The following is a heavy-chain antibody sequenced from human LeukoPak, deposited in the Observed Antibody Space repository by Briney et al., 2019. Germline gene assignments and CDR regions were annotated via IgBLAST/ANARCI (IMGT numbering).Heavy chain of an antibody. Sequence: GASVKVSCKASGYTFTNYYMHWVRQAPGQGLEWMGIINPSGGSTSHTQKFQGRATITADESTSTAYMELSSLRSEDTAVYYCARGYYDSSGYFSHWGQGTLVTVSS. CDR2: INPSGGST. D-gene: IGHD3-22*01. CDR1: GYTFTNYY. J-gene: IGHJ4*02. CDR3: ARGYYDSSGYFSH. V-gene: IGHV1-46*01.